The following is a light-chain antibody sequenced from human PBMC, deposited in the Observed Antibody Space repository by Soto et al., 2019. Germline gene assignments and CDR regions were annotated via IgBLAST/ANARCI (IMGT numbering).Light chain of an antibody. CDR2: EVT. Sequence: QSVLTQPASVSGSPGQSISISCTGTNTDVGGHHYVSWYQQHPGKAPILMIYEVTNRPSGVSHRFSGSKSGDTASLTISGVQAEDEADYYCSSYTSTGTVVFGGGTKLTVL. J-gene: IGLJ2*01. CDR1: NTDVGGHHY. CDR3: SSYTSTGTVV. V-gene: IGLV2-14*01.